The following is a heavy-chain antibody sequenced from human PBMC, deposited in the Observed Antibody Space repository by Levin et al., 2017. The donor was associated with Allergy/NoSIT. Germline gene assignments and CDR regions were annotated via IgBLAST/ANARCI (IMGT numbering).Heavy chain of an antibody. J-gene: IGHJ4*02. D-gene: IGHD1-26*01. CDR1: GFAFSSYA. CDR3: AKGVGIGSIHFGS. Sequence: GGSLRLSCVGSGFAFSSYAMTWVRQGPGRGLEWVATVGGIGTDTYYADSVKGRSTISRDNHQNTLFLHMNNVKAEDTAVYFCAKGVGIGSIHFGSWGQGTLVTVSS. V-gene: IGHV3-23*01. CDR2: VGGIGTDT.